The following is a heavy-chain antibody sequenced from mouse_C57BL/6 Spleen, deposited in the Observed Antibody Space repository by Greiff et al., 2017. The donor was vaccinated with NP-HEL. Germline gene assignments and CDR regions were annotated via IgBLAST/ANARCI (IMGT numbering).Heavy chain of an antibody. CDR2: INPNNGGT. Sequence: EVQLQQSGPELVKPGASVKISCKASGYTFTDYYMNWVKQSHGKSLEWIGDINPNNGGTSYNQKFKGKATLTVDKSSSTAYMELRSLTSEDSAVYYCARYTAKYYGSSYYFDYWGQGTTLTVSS. D-gene: IGHD1-1*01. CDR1: GYTFTDYY. V-gene: IGHV1-26*01. CDR3: ARYTAKYYGSSYYFDY. J-gene: IGHJ2*01.